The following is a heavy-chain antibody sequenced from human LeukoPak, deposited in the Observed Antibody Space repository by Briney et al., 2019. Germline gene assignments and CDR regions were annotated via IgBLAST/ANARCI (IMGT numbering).Heavy chain of an antibody. CDR2: ISGSGGST. V-gene: IGHV3-23*01. J-gene: IGHJ5*02. CDR3: ARDISSGWYGALDP. Sequence: GGSLRLSCAASGFTFSSYAMSWVRQAPGKGLEWVSAISGSGGSTYYADSVKGRFTISRDNSKNTLYLQMNSLRAEDTAVYYCARDISSGWYGALDPWGQGTLVTVSS. D-gene: IGHD6-19*01. CDR1: GFTFSSYA.